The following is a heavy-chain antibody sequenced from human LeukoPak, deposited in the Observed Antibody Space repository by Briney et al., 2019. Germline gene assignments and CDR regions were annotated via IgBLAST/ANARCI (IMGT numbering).Heavy chain of an antibody. CDR2: ITWKSHRT. Sequence: PGGSLRLSCAVSGFTFDDNTMHWVRQTPGRGLEWVSFITWKSHRTHYADSVRGRFTVSRDNSKDSMHLEMNSLKTEDTGLYHCASEVGYRSLGYLGQGTLVTVSS. V-gene: IGHV3-43*01. CDR3: ASEVGYRSLGY. D-gene: IGHD3-3*01. J-gene: IGHJ4*02. CDR1: GFTFDDNT.